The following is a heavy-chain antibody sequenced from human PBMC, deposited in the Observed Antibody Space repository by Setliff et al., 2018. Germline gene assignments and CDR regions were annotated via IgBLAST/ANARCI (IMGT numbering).Heavy chain of an antibody. CDR1: GFTFSNAW. D-gene: IGHD3-10*01. V-gene: IGHV3-15*01. CDR2: IKSKTDGGTT. CDR3: TRERVWFGAPILYFDP. J-gene: IGHJ5*02. Sequence: AGGSLRLSCAASGFTFSNAWMTWVRQAPGKGLEWVGRIKSKTDGGTTDYAAPVKGRFTISRDESKNTLYLQMNSLKTEDTAVYYCTRERVWFGAPILYFDPWGQGTLVTVS.